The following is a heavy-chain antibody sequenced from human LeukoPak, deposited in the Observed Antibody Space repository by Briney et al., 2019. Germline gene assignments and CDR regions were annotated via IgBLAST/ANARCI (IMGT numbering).Heavy chain of an antibody. D-gene: IGHD3-9*01. CDR3: ARDFDWNSGCFDY. CDR2: ISSSGSTI. J-gene: IGHJ4*02. V-gene: IGHV3-11*04. Sequence: GGSLRLSCAASGFTFSDYHMSWIRQAPGNGLEWVSYISSSGSTIYYADSVKGRFTISRDNAKNSLYLQMNSLRAEDTAVYYCARDFDWNSGCFDYWGQGTLVTVSS. CDR1: GFTFSDYH.